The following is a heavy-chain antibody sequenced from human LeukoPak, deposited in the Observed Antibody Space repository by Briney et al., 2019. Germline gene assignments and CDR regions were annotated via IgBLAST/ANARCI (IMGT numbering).Heavy chain of an antibody. Sequence: ASVKVSCKSSGYTFTGNYIHWVRQAPGQGLEWMGWIIPNSGGTNYAQKFQGRVTMTRDTSISTAYMELSSLRSDDTAAYYCATDNKYHDWGQGTLVTVSS. D-gene: IGHD2-2*01. CDR2: IIPNSGGT. CDR3: ATDNKYHD. CDR1: GYTFTGNY. J-gene: IGHJ4*02. V-gene: IGHV1-2*02.